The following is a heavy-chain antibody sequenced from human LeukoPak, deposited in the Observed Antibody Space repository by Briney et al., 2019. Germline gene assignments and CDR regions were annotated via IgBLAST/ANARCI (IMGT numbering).Heavy chain of an antibody. CDR3: AKARWGFGESY. CDR2: ISGSGGST. D-gene: IGHD3-10*01. Sequence: SGGSLRLSCAASGFTFSSYAMSWVRQAPGKGLEWVSAISGSGGSTYYADSVKGRLTISRDNSKNTLYLQMNSLRAEDTAVYYCAKARWGFGESYWGQGTLVTVSS. CDR1: GFTFSSYA. J-gene: IGHJ4*02. V-gene: IGHV3-23*01.